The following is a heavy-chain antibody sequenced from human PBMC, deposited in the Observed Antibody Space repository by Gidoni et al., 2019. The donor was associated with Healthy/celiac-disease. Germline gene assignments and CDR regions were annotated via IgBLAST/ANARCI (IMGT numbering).Heavy chain of an antibody. CDR3: TTFYGDYVWSFDY. V-gene: IGHV3-15*01. Sequence: EVQLVESGGGLVKPGGSLGLYCAAPGFTFSNAWMSWVRQAPGNGMEWVGRIKSKTDGGKTDYAAPVKGRFTISRDDSKNTLYLQMNSLKTEDTAVYYCTTFYGDYVWSFDYWGQGTLVTVSS. CDR2: IKSKTDGGKT. CDR1: GFTFSNAW. J-gene: IGHJ4*02. D-gene: IGHD4-17*01.